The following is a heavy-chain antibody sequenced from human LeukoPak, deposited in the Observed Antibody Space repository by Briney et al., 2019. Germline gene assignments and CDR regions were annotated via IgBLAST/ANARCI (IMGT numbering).Heavy chain of an antibody. CDR3: ARERFHGSGAPKYDF. V-gene: IGHV3-30*04. D-gene: IGHD3-10*01. CDR2: ISYDGSNK. CDR1: GFTFSSYA. Sequence: PGGSLRLSCAASGFTFSSYAMHWVRQAPGKGLEWVAVISYDGSNKYYADSVKGRFTISRDNAKNSLFLQINSLRVEDTAIYYCARERFHGSGAPKYDFWGQGTLVTVSS. J-gene: IGHJ4*02.